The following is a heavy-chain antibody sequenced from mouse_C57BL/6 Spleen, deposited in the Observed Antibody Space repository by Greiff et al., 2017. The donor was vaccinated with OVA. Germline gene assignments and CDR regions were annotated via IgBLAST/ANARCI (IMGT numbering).Heavy chain of an antibody. CDR1: GFTFSSYA. Sequence: EVHLVESGGGLVKPGGSLKLSCAASGFTFSSYAMSWVRQTPEKRLEWVATISDGGSYTYYPDNVKGRFTISRDNAKNNLYLQMSHLKSEDTAMYYCARDPTVVARYAMDYWGQGTSVTVSS. CDR2: ISDGGSYT. J-gene: IGHJ4*01. V-gene: IGHV5-4*01. CDR3: ARDPTVVARYAMDY. D-gene: IGHD1-1*01.